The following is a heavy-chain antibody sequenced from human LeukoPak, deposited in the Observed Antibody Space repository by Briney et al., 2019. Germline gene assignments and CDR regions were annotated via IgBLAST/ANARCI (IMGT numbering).Heavy chain of an antibody. CDR3: AKGQWPVISGNWFDP. CDR1: GFSFNTYS. V-gene: IGHV3-23*01. D-gene: IGHD6-19*01. CDR2: ISGSGTNT. Sequence: PGGSLRLSCTTSGFSFNTYSMSWVRQAPGKGLEWVSAISGSGTNTYYADSVKGRFTISRDNSKNTLYLQMNSLRAEDTAVYYCAKGQWPVISGNWFDPWGQGTLVTVSS. J-gene: IGHJ5*02.